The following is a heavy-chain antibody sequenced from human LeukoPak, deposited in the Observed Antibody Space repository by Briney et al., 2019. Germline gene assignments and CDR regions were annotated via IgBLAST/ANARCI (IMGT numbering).Heavy chain of an antibody. J-gene: IGHJ3*02. Sequence: SVKVSCKASGGTFSSYAISWVRQAPGQGLEWMGGIIPIFGTANYAQKFQGRVTITTDESTSTAYMELSSLRSEDTAVYYCARAPFYCSGGSCYSSDAFDIWGQGTMVTVSS. CDR1: GGTFSSYA. V-gene: IGHV1-69*05. D-gene: IGHD2-15*01. CDR3: ARAPFYCSGGSCYSSDAFDI. CDR2: IIPIFGTA.